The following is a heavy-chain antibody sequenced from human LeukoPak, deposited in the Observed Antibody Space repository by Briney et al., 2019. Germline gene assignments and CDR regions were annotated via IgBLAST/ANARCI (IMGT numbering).Heavy chain of an antibody. V-gene: IGHV4-59*01. Sequence: SETLSLTCTVSGGSISSYYWSWIRQPPGKGLESIGYIYYSGSTNYNPSLKSRVTISVDTSKNQFSLKLSSVTAADTAVYYCARKDYMGYYFDYWGQGTLVTVSS. CDR2: IYYSGST. CDR1: GGSISSYY. J-gene: IGHJ4*02. D-gene: IGHD4-11*01. CDR3: ARKDYMGYYFDY.